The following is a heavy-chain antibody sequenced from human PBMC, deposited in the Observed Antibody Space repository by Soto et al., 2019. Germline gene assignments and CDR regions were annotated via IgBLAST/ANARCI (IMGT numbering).Heavy chain of an antibody. D-gene: IGHD7-27*01. CDR1: GFIVSRSH. V-gene: IGHV3-53*01. CDR2: IYNHGQI. J-gene: IGHJ4*02. Sequence: PGGSLRLSCVVSGFIVSRSHMMWVRQAPGKGLEGVSVIYNHGQINYVDPVKGRFTIARDNSKNTIYLQMNSLKVEDTAVYYCVRVTGAERHWRQGALVTVSS. CDR3: VRVTGAERH.